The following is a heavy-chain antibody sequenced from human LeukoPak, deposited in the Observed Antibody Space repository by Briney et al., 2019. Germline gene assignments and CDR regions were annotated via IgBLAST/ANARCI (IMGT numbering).Heavy chain of an antibody. J-gene: IGHJ4*02. D-gene: IGHD6-19*01. Sequence: PSETLSLTCTVSGYSISSGYYWGWIRQPPGKGLEWIGSIYHSGSTYYNPSLKSRVTISVDTSKNQFSLRLSSVTAADTAVYYCASDSSGWYVVDYWGQGTLVTVSS. CDR2: IYHSGST. CDR1: GYSISSGYY. V-gene: IGHV4-38-2*02. CDR3: ASDSSGWYVVDY.